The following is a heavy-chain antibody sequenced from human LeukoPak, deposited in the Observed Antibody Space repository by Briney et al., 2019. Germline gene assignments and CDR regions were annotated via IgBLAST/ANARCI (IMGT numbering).Heavy chain of an antibody. D-gene: IGHD5-18*01. CDR2: IYYSGST. V-gene: IGHV4-59*08. CDR3: ARHARGYSYGTSDLDY. CDR1: GGSISSYY. J-gene: IGHJ4*02. Sequence: SETLSLTCTVSGGSISSYYWSWIRQPPGKGLEWIGYIYYSGSTNYNPSLKSRVTISVDTSKNQFSLKLSSVTAADTAAYYCARHARGYSYGTSDLDYWGQGTLVTVSS.